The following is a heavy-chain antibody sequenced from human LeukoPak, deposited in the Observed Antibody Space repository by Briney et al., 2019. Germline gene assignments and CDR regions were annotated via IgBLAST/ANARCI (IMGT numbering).Heavy chain of an antibody. J-gene: IGHJ6*04. CDR2: ISSSGSTI. D-gene: IGHD3-10*02. Sequence: PGGSLRLSCAASGFTFSSYEMNWVRPAPGKGLEWVSYISSSGSTIYYAHSVKGRFTISRDNAKNSLYLQMNSLRAEDTAVYYCAELGITMIGGVWGKGTTVTISS. CDR1: GFTFSSYE. CDR3: AELGITMIGGV. V-gene: IGHV3-48*03.